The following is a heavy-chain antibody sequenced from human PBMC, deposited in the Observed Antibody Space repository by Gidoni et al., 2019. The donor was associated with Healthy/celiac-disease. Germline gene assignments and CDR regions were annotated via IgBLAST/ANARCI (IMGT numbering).Heavy chain of an antibody. CDR2: ISSSSSSI. Sequence: EVQLVESGGGLVKPGGSLRLSCAASGFTFSSYSMHWVRQAPGKGLEWVSSISSSSSSIYYADSVKGRFTISRDNAKNSLYLQMNSLRAEDTAVYYCAREPPPLFYYGSGSYIFDYWGQGTLVTVSS. D-gene: IGHD3-10*01. J-gene: IGHJ4*02. V-gene: IGHV3-21*01. CDR3: AREPPPLFYYGSGSYIFDY. CDR1: GFTFSSYS.